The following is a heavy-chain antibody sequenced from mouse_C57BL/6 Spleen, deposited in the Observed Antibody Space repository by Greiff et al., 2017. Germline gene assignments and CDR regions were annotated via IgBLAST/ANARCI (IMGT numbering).Heavy chain of an antibody. CDR2: INPNNGGT. V-gene: IGHV1-22*01. J-gene: IGHJ3*01. Sequence: DVKLQESGPELVKPGASVKMSCKASGYTFTDYNMHWVKQSHGKSLEWIGYINPNNGGTSYNQKFKGKATLTVNKSSSTAYMELRSLTSEDSAVYYCAEEITTAFAYWGQGTLVTVSA. D-gene: IGHD2-4*01. CDR1: GYTFTDYN. CDR3: AEEITTAFAY.